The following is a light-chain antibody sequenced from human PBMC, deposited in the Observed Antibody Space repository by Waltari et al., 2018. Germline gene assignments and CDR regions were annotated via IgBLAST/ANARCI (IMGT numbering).Light chain of an antibody. V-gene: IGKV3-20*01. Sequence: IVLTQSPGTLSLSLGERATLSCRASQSVRRSLAWYQQKPGQAPKFLIYGASTRATGIPDMFTGSGSGTDFSLTISSLEPEDFAIYFCQHYVRLPATFGQGTKVEIK. CDR3: QHYVRLPAT. CDR2: GAS. CDR1: QSVRRS. J-gene: IGKJ1*01.